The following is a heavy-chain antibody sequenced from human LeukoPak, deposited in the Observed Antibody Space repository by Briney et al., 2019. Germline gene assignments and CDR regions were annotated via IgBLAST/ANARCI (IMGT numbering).Heavy chain of an antibody. CDR3: ARDANYYDSSGYLDNAFDI. CDR2: INHSGST. CDR1: GGSFSGYY. Sequence: SETLSLTCAVYGGSFSGYYWSWIRQPPGKGLEWIGEINHSGSTNYNPSLKSRVTISVDTSKNQFSLKLSPVTAADTAVYYCARDANYYDSSGYLDNAFDIWGQGTMVTVSS. D-gene: IGHD3-22*01. V-gene: IGHV4-34*01. J-gene: IGHJ3*02.